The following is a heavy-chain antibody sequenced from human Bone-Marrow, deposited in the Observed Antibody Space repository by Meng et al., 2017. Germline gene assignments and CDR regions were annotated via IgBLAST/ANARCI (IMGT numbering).Heavy chain of an antibody. CDR3: ARGTRPLLFQH. Sequence: QGRRKQWGAGLLKPSETLSLTCAVYGGSFSGYYWSWIRQPPGKGLEWIGEINHSGSTNYNPSLKSRVTISVDTSKNQFSLKLSSVTAADTAVYYCARGTRPLLFQHWGQGTLVTVSS. CDR1: GGSFSGYY. D-gene: IGHD1-1*01. CDR2: INHSGST. V-gene: IGHV4-34*01. J-gene: IGHJ1*01.